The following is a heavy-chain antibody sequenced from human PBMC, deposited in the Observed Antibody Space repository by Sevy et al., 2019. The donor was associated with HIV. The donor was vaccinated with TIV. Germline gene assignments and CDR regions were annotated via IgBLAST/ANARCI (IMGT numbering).Heavy chain of an antibody. CDR3: ARRYCSSTSCYVPGYYGMDV. CDR2: IYNSGST. CDR1: GGFVTSTSYY. D-gene: IGHD2-2*01. Sequence: SDTLSLTCTVSGGFVTSTSYYWAWIRQSPGKGLEWIGSIYNSGSTYYNPSLKSRVTISVHTSKNQFSLKLSSVTAADTAVYYCARRYCSSTSCYVPGYYGMDVWGQGTTVTVSS. J-gene: IGHJ6*02. V-gene: IGHV4-39*01.